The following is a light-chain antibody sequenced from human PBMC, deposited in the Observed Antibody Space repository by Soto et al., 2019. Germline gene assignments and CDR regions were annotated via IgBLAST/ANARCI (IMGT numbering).Light chain of an antibody. CDR1: SRDVGLYDF. CDR2: DGS. V-gene: IGLV2-23*01. Sequence: QSALTQPASVSGSPGQSITISCTGTSRDVGLYDFVSWFQQHPGKAPKLLIYDGSERPSRVSNRFSASESGNTASLTISGLQAEDEADYYCCSYAGGNTYVFGSGTKLTVL. J-gene: IGLJ1*01. CDR3: CSYAGGNTYV.